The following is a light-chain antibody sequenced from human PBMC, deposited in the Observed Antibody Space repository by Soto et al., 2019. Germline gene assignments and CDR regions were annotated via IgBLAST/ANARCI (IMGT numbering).Light chain of an antibody. Sequence: IQLTQSPSTMSASVGDRVTITCRGSQGIRNDLGWYQQKPGKAPKLLIYAASTLHTGVPSRFSGRGSATDFTLTINNLQREDFADYFCQQTYSNLWTFGQGTKVDIK. CDR3: QQTYSNLWT. CDR2: AAS. J-gene: IGKJ1*01. V-gene: IGKV1-39*01. CDR1: QGIRND.